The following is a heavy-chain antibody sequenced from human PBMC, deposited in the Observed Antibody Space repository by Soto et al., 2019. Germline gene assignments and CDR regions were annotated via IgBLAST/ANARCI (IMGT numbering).Heavy chain of an antibody. CDR3: TKLLGYCTNSVCSLAFDI. CDR1: GFTFSTYW. J-gene: IGHJ3*02. V-gene: IGHV3-7*01. D-gene: IGHD2-8*01. CDR2: IKQDGSEE. Sequence: PGGSLRLSCAASGFTFSTYWMSWVRQAPGKGLVWVANIKQDGSEEYYVDSVKGRFTISRDNAKNSLYLQMNSLRAEDTAVYYCTKLLGYCTNSVCSLAFDIWGQGTMVTVSS.